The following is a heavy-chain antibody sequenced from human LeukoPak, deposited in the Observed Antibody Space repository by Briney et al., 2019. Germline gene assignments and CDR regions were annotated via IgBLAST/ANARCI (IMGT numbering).Heavy chain of an antibody. D-gene: IGHD1-26*01. CDR1: GFTFSDYW. V-gene: IGHV3-74*01. J-gene: IGHJ4*02. CDR2: INSDGSHT. Sequence: GGSLRLSCAASGFTFSDYWIHWVRQAPGKGLVWVSRINSDGSHTDYADSVKGRFTISRDNAKNTLYLQMNSLRAEDTAVYYCASHSTFVGGATESIDYWGQGTLVTVSS. CDR3: ASHSTFVGGATESIDY.